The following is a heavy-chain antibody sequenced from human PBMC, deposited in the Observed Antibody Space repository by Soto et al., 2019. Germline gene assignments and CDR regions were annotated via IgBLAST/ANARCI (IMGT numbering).Heavy chain of an antibody. J-gene: IGHJ3*02. Sequence: QLQLQESGPGLVKPSETLSLTCTVSGGSISSSSYYWGWIRQPPGKGLEWIGSIYYSGSTYYNPSLKSRVTISVDTSKNQFSLKLSSVTAADTAVYYCARHEIRDVPADRWGTFDIWGQGTMVTVSS. CDR2: IYYSGST. V-gene: IGHV4-39*01. CDR3: ARHEIRDVPADRWGTFDI. D-gene: IGHD2-2*01. CDR1: GGSISSSSYY.